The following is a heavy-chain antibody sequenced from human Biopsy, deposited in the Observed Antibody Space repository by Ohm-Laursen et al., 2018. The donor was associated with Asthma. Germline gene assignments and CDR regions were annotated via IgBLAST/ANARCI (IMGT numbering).Heavy chain of an antibody. CDR1: GGSISNSNYY. V-gene: IGHV4-39*01. J-gene: IGHJ6*02. CDR3: VGQSGYRSGWPKLLFVYYGMDV. Sequence: GTLSLTCTVSGGSISNSNYYWGWIRQSPGKRLEWIGSLHYSGSPYYTFYNPSLENRVTISLDASKNEFSLRLTYVTAADTAQYYCVGQSGYRSGWPKLLFVYYGMDVWGQGTTVTVSS. CDR2: LHYSGSPYYT. D-gene: IGHD6-19*01.